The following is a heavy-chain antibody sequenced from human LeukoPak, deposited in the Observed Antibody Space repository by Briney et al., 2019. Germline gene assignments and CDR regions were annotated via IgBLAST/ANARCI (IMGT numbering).Heavy chain of an antibody. CDR3: AKASGTYYYYYGMDV. Sequence: GGSLRLSCAASGFTFSSYWMSWVRQAPGKGLEWVSAISGSGGSTYYADSVKGRFTISRDNSKNTLYLQMNSLRAEDTAVYYCAKASGTYYYYYGMDVWGQGTTVTVSS. J-gene: IGHJ6*02. V-gene: IGHV3-23*01. CDR2: ISGSGGST. CDR1: GFTFSSYW. D-gene: IGHD1-1*01.